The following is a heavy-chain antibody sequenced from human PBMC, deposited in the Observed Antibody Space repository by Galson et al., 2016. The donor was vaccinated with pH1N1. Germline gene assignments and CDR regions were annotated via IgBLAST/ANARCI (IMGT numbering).Heavy chain of an antibody. V-gene: IGHV4-59*01. J-gene: IGHJ5*02. Sequence: ETLSLTCTVSSGSLSSYYWSWIRQPPGKGLEWIGYIYYSGSTKYDPSLKSRVTMSVDTSKSQFSLKLRSVTAGATALYYCARGDYYCSSGSDEDFGFDPWGQGTLVTVSS. D-gene: IGHD3-10*01. CDR2: IYYSGST. CDR3: ARGDYYCSSGSDEDFGFDP. CDR1: SGSLSSYY.